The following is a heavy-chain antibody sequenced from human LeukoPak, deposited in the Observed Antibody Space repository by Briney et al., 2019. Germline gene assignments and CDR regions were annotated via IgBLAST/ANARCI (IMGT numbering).Heavy chain of an antibody. CDR1: GFTFSSYG. Sequence: GGSLRLSCSGSGFTFSSYGMDWVRQAPGKGLEWVAFIRYDGSYEYYADSVKGRFTISRDNSKNTLYLQMNSLRAEDTAVYYCARDQRDIVIVPAALGWFDSWGQGTLVTVSS. CDR3: ARDQRDIVIVPAALGWFDS. V-gene: IGHV3-30*02. CDR2: IRYDGSYE. J-gene: IGHJ5*01. D-gene: IGHD2-2*01.